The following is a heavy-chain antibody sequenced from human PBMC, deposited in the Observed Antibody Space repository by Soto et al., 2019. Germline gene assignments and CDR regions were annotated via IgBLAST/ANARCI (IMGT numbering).Heavy chain of an antibody. Sequence: GGSLRLSCAASGFTFSSYAMSWVRQAPGKGLEWVSAISGSGGSTYYADSVKGRFTISRDNSKNTLYLQMNSLRAEDTAVYYCAKVVSTIAAANFWEYYFDYWGQGTLVTAPQ. V-gene: IGHV3-23*01. J-gene: IGHJ4*02. CDR2: ISGSGGST. CDR1: GFTFSSYA. D-gene: IGHD6-13*01. CDR3: AKVVSTIAAANFWEYYFDY.